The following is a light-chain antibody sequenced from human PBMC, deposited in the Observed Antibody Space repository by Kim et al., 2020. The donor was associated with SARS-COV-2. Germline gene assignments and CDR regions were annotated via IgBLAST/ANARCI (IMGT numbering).Light chain of an antibody. CDR3: FFRVRLPVRL. CDR1: ILRSFY. V-gene: IGLV3-19*01. J-gene: IGLJ3*02. Sequence: SSELTQDPAVSVALGQTVKITCQGHILRSFYASWYQQKPGQAPILLMYCTTILPSRIPRRFSGSALGPTVSLTLTGAQADSESVSFFFFRVRLPVRLFG. CDR2: CTT.